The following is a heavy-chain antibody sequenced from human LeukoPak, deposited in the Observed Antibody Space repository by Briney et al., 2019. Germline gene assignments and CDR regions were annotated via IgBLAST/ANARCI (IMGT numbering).Heavy chain of an antibody. CDR2: IRNKANSYTT. CDR3: ARRNSVTQGLDN. Sequence: PGGSLRHSCAASGFTFIDHYMDWVRQAPGKGLEWIGRIRNKANSYTTEYAASVKGRFTVSRDDSKNSLFLQMNSLESEDTAVYYCARRNSVTQGLDNWGQGTLVTVSS. J-gene: IGHJ4*02. CDR1: GFTFIDHY. V-gene: IGHV3-72*01. D-gene: IGHD5/OR15-5a*01.